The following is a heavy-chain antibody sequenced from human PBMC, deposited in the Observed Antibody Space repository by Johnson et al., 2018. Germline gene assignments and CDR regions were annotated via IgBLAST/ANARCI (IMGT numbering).Heavy chain of an antibody. J-gene: IGHJ3*02. CDR1: GFTFSSYW. V-gene: IGHV3-74*02. Sequence: VQLVESGGGVVQPGRSLRLSCAASGFTFSSYWMHWVRQAPGKGLVWVSRINSDGRIISYADSVRGRFTISRDNAKNTVFLQMNSLKAEDTAVYYCANDLVGYAIPPTDGAFDIWGQGKMVTVSS. D-gene: IGHD2-8*02. CDR3: ANDLVGYAIPPTDGAFDI. CDR2: INSDGRII.